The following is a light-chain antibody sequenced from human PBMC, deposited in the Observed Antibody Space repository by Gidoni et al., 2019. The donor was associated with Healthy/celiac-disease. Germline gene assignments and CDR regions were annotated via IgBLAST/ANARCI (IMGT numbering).Light chain of an antibody. J-gene: IGLJ2*01. V-gene: IGLV2-8*01. Sequence: QSPLTQPPSPSGSPGQSVTISCTGTSSDVGGYNYVSWYQQHPGKAPKLMIYEVSKRPSGVPDRFSGSKSGNTASLTVSGLQAEDEADYYCSSYAGSNNFGVFGGGTKLTVL. CDR3: SSYAGSNNFGV. CDR2: EVS. CDR1: SSDVGGYNY.